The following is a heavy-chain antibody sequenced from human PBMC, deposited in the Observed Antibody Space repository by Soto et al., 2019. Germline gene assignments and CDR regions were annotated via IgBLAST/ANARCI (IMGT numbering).Heavy chain of an antibody. CDR3: SRDRVRPYLRDTHYYDSSDLDYGMDV. CDR1: GFTFSSYW. CDR2: INQDGSEK. J-gene: IGHJ6*02. D-gene: IGHD3-22*01. V-gene: IGHV3-7*01. Sequence: GGSLRLSCAASGFTFSSYWMTWVRQAPGKGLEWVANINQDGSEKYYMDSMKGRFTISRDNAKNPLLLQLNSLRAEDTAVYNSSRDRVRPYLRDTHYYDSSDLDYGMDVWGQGTTVTVSS.